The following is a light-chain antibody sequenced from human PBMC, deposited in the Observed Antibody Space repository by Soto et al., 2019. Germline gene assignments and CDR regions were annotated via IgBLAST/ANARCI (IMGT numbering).Light chain of an antibody. CDR2: AAS. J-gene: IGKJ4*01. CDR1: QGISSY. V-gene: IGKV1-9*01. CDR3: QQLNSYPPT. Sequence: IQLTQSPSSLSASIGDRVTITCRASQGISSYLAWYQQKPGKAPKLLIYAASTLQRRVPSRFSGSGSGTDFTLTISSLQPEDFATYYCQQLNSYPPTFGGGTKVEIK.